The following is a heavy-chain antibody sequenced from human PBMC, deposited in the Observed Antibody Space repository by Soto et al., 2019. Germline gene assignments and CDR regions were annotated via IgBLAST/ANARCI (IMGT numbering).Heavy chain of an antibody. Sequence: PSETLSLTCTVSGGSIRGGDYYWSWIRQHPGKGLEWIGHISYSGSTSYNPSLKSRITMSVDTSKNQFSLRLRSVTAADTAVYYCARGYGSIWNWLDPWGQGTMVTVYS. CDR1: GGSIRGGDYY. CDR2: ISYSGST. CDR3: ARGYGSIWNWLDP. J-gene: IGHJ5*02. D-gene: IGHD6-13*01. V-gene: IGHV4-31*03.